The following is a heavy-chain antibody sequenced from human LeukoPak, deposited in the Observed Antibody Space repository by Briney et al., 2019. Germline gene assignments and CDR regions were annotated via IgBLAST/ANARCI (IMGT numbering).Heavy chain of an antibody. CDR2: ISSSSSTI. D-gene: IGHD1-26*01. Sequence: GGSLRLSFAASGFTFSSYSMDGVRQAPGKGLEWVAFISSSSSTIYYAASVKGRFTISRDNAKNSLYLQMNSLRAEDTAVYYCARDRGGSYSAIDYWGQGTLVTVSS. J-gene: IGHJ4*02. CDR3: ARDRGGSYSAIDY. CDR1: GFTFSSYS. V-gene: IGHV3-48*04.